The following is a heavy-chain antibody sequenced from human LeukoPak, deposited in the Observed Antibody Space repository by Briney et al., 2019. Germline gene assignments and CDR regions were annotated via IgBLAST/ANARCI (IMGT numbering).Heavy chain of an antibody. CDR2: ISYDGSNK. CDR3: ARETWSDY. Sequence: PGESLRLSCAASGFTFSSYAMHWVRQAPGKGLEWVAVISYDGSNKYYADSVKGRFTISRDSSKSTLYLQMNSLRVEDTAVYYCARETWSDYWGQGTLVTVSS. J-gene: IGHJ4*02. CDR1: GFTFSSYA. D-gene: IGHD2-8*02. V-gene: IGHV3-30-3*01.